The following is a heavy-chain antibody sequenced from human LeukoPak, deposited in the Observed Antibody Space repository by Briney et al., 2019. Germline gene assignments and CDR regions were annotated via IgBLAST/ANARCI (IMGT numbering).Heavy chain of an antibody. Sequence: GASVKVSCKASGYRFSSNGISWVRQAPGQGLEWVGWVGTYNSDTNYAPKFQGRVTMTKDTSTSTVYMEVRSLRTDDTAVYYCALDNWNEFDPWGQETLVTVSS. V-gene: IGHV1-18*01. D-gene: IGHD1-1*01. CDR3: ALDNWNEFDP. CDR2: VGTYNSDT. CDR1: GYRFSSNG. J-gene: IGHJ5*02.